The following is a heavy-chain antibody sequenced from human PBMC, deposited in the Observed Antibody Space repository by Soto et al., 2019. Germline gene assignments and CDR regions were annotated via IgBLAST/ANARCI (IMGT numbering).Heavy chain of an antibody. Sequence: EVQLVESGGGLVQPGGSLRLSCAASGFTFSAHYMDWVRQAPGKGLEWVGRIKNKANSYTTEYAASVEGRFTISREDSKKSLFLEMNRLKTGETGVEYLCWGSLGGPCGGPYFCYLGQGSQVAVSS. CDR2: IKNKANSYTT. J-gene: IGHJ4*02. CDR1: GFTFSAHY. D-gene: IGHD3-16*01. V-gene: IGHV3-72*01. CDR3: CWGSLGGPCGGPYFCY.